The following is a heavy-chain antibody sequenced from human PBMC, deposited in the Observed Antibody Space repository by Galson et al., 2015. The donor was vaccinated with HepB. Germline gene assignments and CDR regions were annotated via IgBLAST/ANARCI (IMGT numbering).Heavy chain of an antibody. J-gene: IGHJ6*02. D-gene: IGHD3-3*01. CDR2: IRQDGSER. Sequence: SLRLSCAASGFTFSWYCMNWVRQAPGKGLEWVANIRQDGSERYYVDSVEGRFTISRDNAKNLLYLQMNSLRAEDTAVYYCARDRIEKTYYDFWSRGPDVWGQGTTVTVSS. V-gene: IGHV3-7*03. CDR1: GFTFSWYC. CDR3: ARDRIEKTYYDFWSRGPDV.